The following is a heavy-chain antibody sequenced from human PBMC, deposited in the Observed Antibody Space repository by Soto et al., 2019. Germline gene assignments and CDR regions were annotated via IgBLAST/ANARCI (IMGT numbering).Heavy chain of an antibody. CDR1: GGSISSSSYY. CDR2: IYYSGST. J-gene: IGHJ5*02. CDR3: ARGVIGYYGDSNNWFDP. V-gene: IGHV4-39*01. Sequence: SETLSLTCTVSGGSISSSSYYWGWIRQPPGKGLEWIGSIYYSGSTYYNPSLKSRVTISVDTSKNQFSLKLSSVTAADTAVYYCARGVIGYYGDSNNWFDPWRQGTLVTVSS. D-gene: IGHD4-17*01.